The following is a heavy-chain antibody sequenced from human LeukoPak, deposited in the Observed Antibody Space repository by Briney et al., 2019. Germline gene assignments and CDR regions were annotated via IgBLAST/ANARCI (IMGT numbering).Heavy chain of an antibody. D-gene: IGHD1-26*01. CDR2: TRNKANSYTT. J-gene: IGHJ4*02. CDR3: ARVGGSDYAFDY. V-gene: IGHV3-72*01. Sequence: PGGSLRLSRAASGFTFSDHYMDWVRQAPGKGLEWVGRTRNKANSYTTEYAASVKGRFTISRDDSKNSLYLQMNSLKTEDTAVFYCARVGGSDYAFDYWGQGTLVTVSS. CDR1: GFTFSDHY.